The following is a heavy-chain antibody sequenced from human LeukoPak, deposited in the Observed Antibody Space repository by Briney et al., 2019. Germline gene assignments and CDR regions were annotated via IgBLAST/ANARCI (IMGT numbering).Heavy chain of an antibody. Sequence: SSETLSLTCAVYGGSFSGYYWSWIRQPPGKGLEWIGEINHSGSTNYNPSLKSRVTISVDTSKNQFSLKLSSVTAADTAVYYCARGLVPFAYMDVWGKGTTVTISS. J-gene: IGHJ6*03. CDR2: INHSGST. CDR1: GGSFSGYY. V-gene: IGHV4-34*01. CDR3: ARGLVPFAYMDV.